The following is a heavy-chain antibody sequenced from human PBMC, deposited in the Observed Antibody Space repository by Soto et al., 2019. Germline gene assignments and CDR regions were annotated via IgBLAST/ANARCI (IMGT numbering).Heavy chain of an antibody. V-gene: IGHV1-3*01. CDR2: INAGNGNT. D-gene: IGHD3-9*01. J-gene: IGHJ3*02. CDR3: ARDWVLNYDILTGSDAFDI. Sequence: ASVKVSSKASGYTFTSYAMHWVRQAPGQRLEWMGWINAGNGNTKYSQKFQGRVTITRDTSASTAYMELSSLRSEDTAVYYCARDWVLNYDILTGSDAFDIWGQGTMVTV. CDR1: GYTFTSYA.